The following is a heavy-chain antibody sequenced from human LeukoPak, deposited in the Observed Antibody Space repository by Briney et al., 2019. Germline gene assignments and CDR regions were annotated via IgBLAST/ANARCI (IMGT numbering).Heavy chain of an antibody. J-gene: IGHJ4*02. Sequence: GGSLRLSCAASGVTVSSNYMSWVRQAPGKGLECVSVMDSGGNTYYADSMKGRFTISRDNSKNTLYLQMNSLRVEDTAVYYCAKDLGTLYDYVWGSYRGVFDYWGQGTLVTVSS. CDR3: AKDLGTLYDYVWGSYRGVFDY. CDR2: MDSGGNT. CDR1: GVTVSSNY. D-gene: IGHD3-16*02. V-gene: IGHV3-53*01.